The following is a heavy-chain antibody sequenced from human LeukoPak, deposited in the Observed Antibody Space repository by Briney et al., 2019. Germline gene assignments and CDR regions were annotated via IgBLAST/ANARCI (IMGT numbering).Heavy chain of an antibody. CDR1: GFNFSIYA. CDR2: ISPTSATL. CDR3: ARAHYYDSSGYAPFEY. Sequence: GGSLRLSCAASGFNFSIYAMSWVRQAPGKGLEWVSYISPTSATLYYADSLRGRVTISRDNAKTLLYLQVNRLSADDTAVYYCARAHYYDSSGYAPFEYWGPGTLVTVSS. J-gene: IGHJ4*02. D-gene: IGHD3-22*01. V-gene: IGHV3-48*01.